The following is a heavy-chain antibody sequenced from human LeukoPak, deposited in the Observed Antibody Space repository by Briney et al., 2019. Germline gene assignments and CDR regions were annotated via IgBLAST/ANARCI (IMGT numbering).Heavy chain of an antibody. J-gene: IGHJ3*02. D-gene: IGHD3-22*01. CDR2: IYHSGST. V-gene: IGHV4-38-2*02. CDR3: ARVPYYYDSSGYWFAFDI. CDR1: GYSISSGYY. Sequence: SETLSLTCTVSGYSISSGYYWGWIRQPPGKELEWIGSIYHSGSTYYNPSLKSRVTISVDTSKNQFSLKLSSVTAADTAVYYCARVPYYYDSSGYWFAFDIWGQGTMVTVSS.